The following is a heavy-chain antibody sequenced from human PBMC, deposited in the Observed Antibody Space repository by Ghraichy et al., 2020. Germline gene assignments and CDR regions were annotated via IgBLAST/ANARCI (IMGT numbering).Heavy chain of an antibody. J-gene: IGHJ4*02. CDR2: ISGSGGST. CDR1: GFTFSSYA. V-gene: IGHV3-23*01. Sequence: GGSLRLSCAASGFTFSSYAMSWVRQAPGKGLEWVSAISGSGGSTYYADSVKGRFTISRDNSKNTLYLQMNSLRAEDTAVYYCAKVNSGEVAVAGNFDYWGQGTLFTVSS. D-gene: IGHD6-19*01. CDR3: AKVNSGEVAVAGNFDY.